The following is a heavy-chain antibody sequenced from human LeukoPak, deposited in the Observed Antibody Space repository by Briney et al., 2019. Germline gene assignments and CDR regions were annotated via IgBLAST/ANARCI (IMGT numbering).Heavy chain of an antibody. J-gene: IGHJ1*01. D-gene: IGHD6-6*01. CDR1: GFTFTSYS. CDR2: ISGGGGST. V-gene: IGHV3-23*01. Sequence: PGGSLRLSCAASGFTFTSYSMNWVRQAPGKGLEWVSTISGGGGSTYYADSVKGRFTISRDNSKNTLYLQVNSLRAEDTAVYYCARGGAARLHFQNWGQGTLVTVSS. CDR3: ARGGAARLHFQN.